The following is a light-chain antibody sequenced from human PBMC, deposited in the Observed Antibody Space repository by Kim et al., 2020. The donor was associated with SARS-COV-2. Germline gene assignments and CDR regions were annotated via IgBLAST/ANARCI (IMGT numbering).Light chain of an antibody. CDR2: GNS. CDR1: SSNIGAGYD. V-gene: IGLV1-40*01. CDR3: QSDDSSLSVV. Sequence: QSVLTQPPSVSGAPGQRVTISYTGSSSNIGAGYDVHWYQQLPGTAPKLLIYGNSNRPSRVPDRFSGSKSGTSASLAITGLQAEDEADYYCQSDDSSLSVVFGGGTQLTVL. J-gene: IGLJ3*02.